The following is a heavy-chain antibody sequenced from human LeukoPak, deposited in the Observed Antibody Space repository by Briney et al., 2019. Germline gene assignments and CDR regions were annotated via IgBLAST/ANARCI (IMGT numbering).Heavy chain of an antibody. CDR2: IYYSGST. CDR1: GGSISSSSYY. J-gene: IGHJ6*03. Sequence: SETLSLTCTVSGGSISSSSYYWGWIRQPPGKGLEWIGSIYYSGSTYYNPSLKSRVTISVDASKNQFSLKLSSVTAADTAVYYCARTIGGGMAAAAYYYMDVWGKGTTVTISS. D-gene: IGHD6-13*01. CDR3: ARTIGGGMAAAAYYYMDV. V-gene: IGHV4-39*01.